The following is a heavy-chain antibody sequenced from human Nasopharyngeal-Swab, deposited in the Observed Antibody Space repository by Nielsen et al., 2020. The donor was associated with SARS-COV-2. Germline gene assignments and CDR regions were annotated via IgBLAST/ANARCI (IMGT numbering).Heavy chain of an antibody. CDR3: VRDVMSSSMINWFDP. CDR2: VNTTTGTP. J-gene: IGHJ5*02. Sequence: ASVKVSCKSSGYTFTNYVMNWVRQAPGQGLEWMGLVNTTTGTPTYAQGFTGRLVFSLDTSVSTAYLEISNLKPEDTAVYFCVRDVMSSSMINWFDPWGQGTLVTVSS. CDR1: GYTFTNYV. V-gene: IGHV7-4-1*02. D-gene: IGHD3-22*01.